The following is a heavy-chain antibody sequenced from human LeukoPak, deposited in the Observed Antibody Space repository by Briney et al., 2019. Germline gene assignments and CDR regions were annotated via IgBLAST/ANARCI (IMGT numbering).Heavy chain of an antibody. D-gene: IGHD2-8*01. CDR3: ARESRGYCTNGVCYTSEHLDY. CDR2: IYPGDSDT. Sequence: GESLKISCKGSGYSFSNYWIGWVRQMPGKGLEWMGIIYPGDSDTRYSPSFQGQVTISADKSISTAYLQWSSLKASDTAMYYCARESRGYCTNGVCYTSEHLDYWGQGTLVTVSS. J-gene: IGHJ4*02. V-gene: IGHV5-51*01. CDR1: GYSFSNYW.